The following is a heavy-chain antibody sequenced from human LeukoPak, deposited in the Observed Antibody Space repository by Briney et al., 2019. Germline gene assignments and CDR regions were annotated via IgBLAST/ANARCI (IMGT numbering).Heavy chain of an antibody. D-gene: IGHD6-13*01. V-gene: IGHV4-38-2*01. CDR2: IYHSGST. CDR1: GFTFSSYS. CDR3: ARVKDIAAAADY. J-gene: IGHJ4*02. Sequence: GSLRLSCAASGFTFSSYSMNWVRQAPGKGLEWIGSIYHSGSTYYNPSLKSRVTISVDTSKNQFSLKLSSVTAADTAVYYCARVKDIAAAADYWGQGTLVTVSS.